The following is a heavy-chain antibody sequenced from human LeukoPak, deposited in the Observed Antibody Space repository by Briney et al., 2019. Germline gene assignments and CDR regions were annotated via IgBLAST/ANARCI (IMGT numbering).Heavy chain of an antibody. Sequence: PSETLSLTCTVSGGSISSYYWSWIRQPPGKGLEWIGYTYYSGSTNYNPSLKSRVTISVDTSKDQFSLKLSSVTAADTAVYYCARNYYDSSMLFDIWGQGTMVTVSS. J-gene: IGHJ3*02. CDR2: TYYSGST. CDR3: ARNYYDSSMLFDI. CDR1: GGSISSYY. V-gene: IGHV4-59*01. D-gene: IGHD3-22*01.